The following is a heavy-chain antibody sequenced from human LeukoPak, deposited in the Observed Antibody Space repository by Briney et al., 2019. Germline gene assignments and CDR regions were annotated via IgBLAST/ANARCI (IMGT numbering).Heavy chain of an antibody. CDR2: ISGSDGIT. D-gene: IGHD6-19*01. CDR3: ARTQYSSGWYNWFDP. Sequence: GGSLKLPCAASGYTISSYAMSWVRQAPGRGLEWVSAISGSDGITYYADSVKGRFTISRDNSKNTLYLQMNSLRAEDTAVYYCARTQYSSGWYNWFDPWGQGTLVTVSS. CDR1: GYTISSYA. V-gene: IGHV3-23*01. J-gene: IGHJ5*02.